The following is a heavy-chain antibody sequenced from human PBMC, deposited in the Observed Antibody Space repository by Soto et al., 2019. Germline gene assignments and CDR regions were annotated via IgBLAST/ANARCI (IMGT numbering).Heavy chain of an antibody. D-gene: IGHD1-26*01. J-gene: IGHJ4*02. CDR3: ARDLAAGSCDY. CDR2: ISAYNGNT. CDR1: GYTFTSYG. Sequence: QVQLVQSGAEVKKPGASVKVSCKASGYTFTSYGISWVRQAPGQGLEWMGWISAYNGNTNYAQKHQGRVTMTTDTSTITAYTELMSARSADTAVYDCARDLAAGSCDYWCQGTLVTVSS. V-gene: IGHV1-18*01.